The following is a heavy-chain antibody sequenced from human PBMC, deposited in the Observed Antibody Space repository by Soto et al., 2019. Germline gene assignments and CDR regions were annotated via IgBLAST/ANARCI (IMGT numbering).Heavy chain of an antibody. J-gene: IGHJ4*02. V-gene: IGHV3-49*04. D-gene: IGHD3-22*01. CDR2: IRGETNGGTA. Sequence: SLRLSCTGSGFNFANYALTWVRQAPGKGLEWMGFIRGETNGGTADYAASLKGRITISRDDSKSIAYLEINSLQTEDTAVYYCTRYYYESSGYYVYWGQGTLVTVSS. CDR1: GFNFANYA. CDR3: TRYYYESSGYYVY.